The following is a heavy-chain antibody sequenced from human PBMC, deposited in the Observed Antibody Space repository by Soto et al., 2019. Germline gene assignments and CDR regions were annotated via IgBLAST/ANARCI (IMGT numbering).Heavy chain of an antibody. D-gene: IGHD2-2*01. CDR2: IYYSGST. CDR1: GGSISSGGYY. CDR3: ARDVLGYCSSTSCYGGPYGKDV. V-gene: IGHV4-31*03. Sequence: SETLSLTCTVSGGSISSGGYYWSWIRQHPGKGLEWIGYIYYSGSTYYNPSLKSRVTISVDTSKSQFSLKLSSVTAADTAVYYCARDVLGYCSSTSCYGGPYGKDVWGQGTTVTVSS. J-gene: IGHJ6*02.